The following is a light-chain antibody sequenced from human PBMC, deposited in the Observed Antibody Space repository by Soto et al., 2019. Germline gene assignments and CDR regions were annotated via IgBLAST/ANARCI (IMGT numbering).Light chain of an antibody. V-gene: IGLV2-14*01. CDR3: SSYTSVSTLV. CDR2: DVN. J-gene: IGLJ3*02. Sequence: ALTQPASVSGSPGQSITISCTGTSGDVGGSNSVSWYQHHPGKAPKLMIYDVNNRPSGVSNRFSGSKSGNTASLTISGLQPDDEADYYCSSYTSVSTLVFGGGTKVTVL. CDR1: SGDVGGSNS.